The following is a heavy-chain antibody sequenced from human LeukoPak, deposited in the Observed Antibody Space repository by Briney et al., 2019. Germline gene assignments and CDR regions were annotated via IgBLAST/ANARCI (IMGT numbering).Heavy chain of an antibody. D-gene: IGHD2-2*01. V-gene: IGHV3-48*03. CDR2: ISYSGSTI. CDR3: ARGLAP. CDR1: GFNFSSYD. J-gene: IGHJ4*02. Sequence: GGSLRLSCAASGFNFSSYDMNWVRQAPGKGLEWVSYISYSGSTIYYADSVKGRFTVSRDNAKNSLYLQMNSLRDEDTAVYYCARGLAPGGQGTLVTVSS.